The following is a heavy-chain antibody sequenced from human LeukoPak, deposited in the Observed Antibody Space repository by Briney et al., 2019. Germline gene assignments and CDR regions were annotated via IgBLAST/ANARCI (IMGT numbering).Heavy chain of an antibody. CDR3: ARDPIDGMDV. CDR2: ISAYNGNT. D-gene: IGHD3-22*01. V-gene: IGHV1-18*01. CDR1: GYTFTSYS. J-gene: IGHJ6*02. Sequence: ASVKPSYYASGYTFTSYSISWVRQAPGQGLESMGWISAYNGNTNYAETLQGRVTMTTDKSKSTVYMEMRSLRSDDTAVYYCARDPIDGMDVWGQGTTVTVSS.